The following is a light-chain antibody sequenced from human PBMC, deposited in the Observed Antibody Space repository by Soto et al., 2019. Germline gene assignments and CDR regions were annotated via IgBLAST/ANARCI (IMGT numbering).Light chain of an antibody. CDR1: QSVSSY. CDR3: QQLVTRPLA. V-gene: IGKV3-11*01. CDR2: DAS. J-gene: IGKJ4*01. Sequence: EIVLTQSPATLSLSPGERATLSCRASQSVSSYVAWYQQKPGQVPRLLLYDASNRATGIPARFSGSRSGTDFNLTISSLLPENFAVYYCQQLVTRPLAFCGGTMMDIK.